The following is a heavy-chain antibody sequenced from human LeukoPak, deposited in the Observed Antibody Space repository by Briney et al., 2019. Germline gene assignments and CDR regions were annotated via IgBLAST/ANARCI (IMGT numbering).Heavy chain of an antibody. J-gene: IGHJ4*02. Sequence: GGSLRLSCAASGFTFSSYWMSWVRQAPGKGLEWGANIKQDGSEKYYVDSVKGRFTISRDNAKNSLYLQMNSLRAEDTAVYYCARDLCSWIQLCPLDYWGQGTLVTVSS. CDR3: ARDLCSWIQLCPLDY. CDR2: IKQDGSEK. CDR1: GFTFSSYW. V-gene: IGHV3-7*01. D-gene: IGHD5-18*01.